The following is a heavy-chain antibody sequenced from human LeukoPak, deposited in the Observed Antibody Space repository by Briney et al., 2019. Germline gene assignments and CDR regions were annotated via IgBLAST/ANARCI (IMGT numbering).Heavy chain of an antibody. V-gene: IGHV3-23*01. CDR3: AKMALGYDSSSAYFDF. CDR1: GFTFSTFA. CDR2: IFPSGGEI. D-gene: IGHD6-6*01. J-gene: IGHJ4*02. Sequence: PGGSLRLSCAASGFTFSTFAMIWVRQPPGKGLEWVSSIFPSGGEIHYADSVRGRLTISRDNSKSTLSLQMNSLRAEDTAIYYCAKMALGYDSSSAYFDFWGQGTLVTVSS.